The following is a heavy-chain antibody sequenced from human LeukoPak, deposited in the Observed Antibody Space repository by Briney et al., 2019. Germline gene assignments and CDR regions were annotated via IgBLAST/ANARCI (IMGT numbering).Heavy chain of an antibody. CDR1: GFIFSTYS. CDR3: AKPLPGTHYYFDY. V-gene: IGHV3-48*01. J-gene: IGHJ4*02. D-gene: IGHD1-14*01. Sequence: GGSLRLSCAASGFIFSTYSMNWVRQAPGKGLEWVSYISSTSSSIYYADSVKGRFTISRDNSKNTLYLQMNSLRAEDTAVYYCAKPLPGTHYYFDYWGQGTLVTVSS. CDR2: ISSTSSSI.